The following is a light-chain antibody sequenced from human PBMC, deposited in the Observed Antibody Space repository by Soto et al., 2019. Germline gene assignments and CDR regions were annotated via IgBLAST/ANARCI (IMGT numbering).Light chain of an antibody. V-gene: IGKV1-27*01. CDR1: QGIRNF. CDR3: QRYNTASFT. J-gene: IGKJ3*01. Sequence: DIQMTQSPSSLSASVGDRVTITCRASQGIRNFLAWYQQRPGQVPKLLINAASTLEPGVPSRFSGSGSGTDFTLTISSLQPEDVATYYCQRYNTASFTFGPGTKVDLK. CDR2: AAS.